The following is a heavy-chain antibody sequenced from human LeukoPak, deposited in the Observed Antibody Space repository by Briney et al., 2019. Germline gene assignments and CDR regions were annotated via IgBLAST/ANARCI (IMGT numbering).Heavy chain of an antibody. V-gene: IGHV4-34*01. Sequence: RPSETLSLTCAVYGGSFSGYYWSWIRQPPGKGLEWIGEINHSGSTNYNPSLKSRVTISVDTSKNQFSLKLSSVTAADTAVYYCATTESYYRDSLLEYWGQGTLVTVSS. J-gene: IGHJ4*02. CDR2: INHSGST. D-gene: IGHD1-26*01. CDR1: GGSFSGYY. CDR3: ATTESYYRDSLLEY.